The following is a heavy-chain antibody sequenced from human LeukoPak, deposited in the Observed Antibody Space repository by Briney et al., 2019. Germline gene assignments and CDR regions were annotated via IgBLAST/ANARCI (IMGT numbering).Heavy chain of an antibody. D-gene: IGHD3-3*01. CDR1: GGSISSSSYY. CDR2: IYYSGST. V-gene: IGHV4-39*07. Sequence: SETLSLTCTVSGGSISSSSYYWGWIRQPPGKGLEWIGSIYYSGSTYYNPSLKSRVTISVDTSKNQFSLKLSSVTAADTAVYYCARIASAYYDFWSGYRWFDPWGQGTLVTVSS. CDR3: ARIASAYYDFWSGYRWFDP. J-gene: IGHJ5*02.